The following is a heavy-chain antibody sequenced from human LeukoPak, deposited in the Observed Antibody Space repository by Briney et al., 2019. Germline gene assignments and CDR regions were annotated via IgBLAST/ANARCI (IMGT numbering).Heavy chain of an antibody. CDR1: GGSISSSTYY. CDR2: IYYSGST. J-gene: IGHJ4*02. CDR3: ARESVSGHLDY. V-gene: IGHV4-39*07. Sequence: PSETLSLTCSVSGGSISSSTYYWGWIRQPPGKGLEWIGSIYYSGSTYYNPSLKSRVTISVDTSKNQFSLKLSSVTAADTAVYYCARESVSGHLDYWGQGTLVTVSS. D-gene: IGHD2-15*01.